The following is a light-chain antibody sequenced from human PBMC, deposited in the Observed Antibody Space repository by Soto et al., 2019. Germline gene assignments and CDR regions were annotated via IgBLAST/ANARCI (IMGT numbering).Light chain of an antibody. V-gene: IGKV3-20*01. J-gene: IGKJ1*01. CDR1: QSVSSSY. CDR3: QQYNSYWT. Sequence: EIVLTQSPGTLSLSPGERATLSCMASQSVSSSYLAWYQQKPGQAPRLLIYGASSRATGIPDRFSGSGSGTDFTLTISSLQPDDFATYYCQQYNSYWTFGQGTKVDI. CDR2: GAS.